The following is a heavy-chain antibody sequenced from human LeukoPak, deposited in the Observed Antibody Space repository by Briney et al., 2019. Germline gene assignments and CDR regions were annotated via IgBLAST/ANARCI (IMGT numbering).Heavy chain of an antibody. Sequence: PSETLSLTCTVSGGSISSYYWSWIRQPPGKGLEWIGYIYYSGSTNYNPSLKSRVTISVDTSKNQFSLKLSSVTAADTAVYYCARGGDGRRAFFDYWGQGTLVTVSS. CDR2: IYYSGST. J-gene: IGHJ4*02. V-gene: IGHV4-59*01. D-gene: IGHD2-21*01. CDR3: ARGGDGRRAFFDY. CDR1: GGSISSYY.